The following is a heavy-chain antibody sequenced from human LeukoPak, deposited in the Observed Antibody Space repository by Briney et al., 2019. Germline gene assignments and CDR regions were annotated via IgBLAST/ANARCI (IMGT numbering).Heavy chain of an antibody. Sequence: PSETLSLTCTVSGGSISSRPYCWGWIRQPPGKGLEWLGSFYYSGSTYYKPSLKSRLTISVDTSKNQISMRLTSVTAADTAVYYCARLVVSNWYHEVPLGRDYWGQGTLVTVSS. CDR2: FYYSGST. J-gene: IGHJ4*02. CDR3: ARLVVSNWYHEVPLGRDY. D-gene: IGHD6-13*01. CDR1: GGSISSRPYC. V-gene: IGHV4-39*01.